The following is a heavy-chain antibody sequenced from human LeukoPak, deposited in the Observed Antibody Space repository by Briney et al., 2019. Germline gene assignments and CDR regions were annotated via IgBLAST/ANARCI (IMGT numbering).Heavy chain of an antibody. D-gene: IGHD3-22*01. V-gene: IGHV3-30*02. CDR1: GFTFSSYG. CDR3: AKEGARGGYYYDSSGYYDY. J-gene: IGHJ4*02. Sequence: GGSLRLSCAASGFTFSSYGMHWVRRAPGKGLEWVAFIRYDGSNKYYADSVKGRFTIPRDNSKNTLYLQMNSLRAEDTAVYYCAKEGARGGYYYDSSGYYDYWGQGTLVTVSS. CDR2: IRYDGSNK.